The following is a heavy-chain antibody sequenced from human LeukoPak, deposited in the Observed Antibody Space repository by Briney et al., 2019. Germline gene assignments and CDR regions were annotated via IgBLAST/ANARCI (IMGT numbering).Heavy chain of an antibody. Sequence: GGSLRLSCAASGFTFSSYSMNWVRQAPGKGLEWVSSISSSSSYIYYADSVKGRFTISRDNAKNSLYLQMNSLRAEDTAVYYCAGLGYCSGGSCYGGDYWGQGTLVTVSS. CDR2: ISSSSSYI. CDR3: AGLGYCSGGSCYGGDY. CDR1: GFTFSSYS. J-gene: IGHJ4*02. V-gene: IGHV3-21*01. D-gene: IGHD2-15*01.